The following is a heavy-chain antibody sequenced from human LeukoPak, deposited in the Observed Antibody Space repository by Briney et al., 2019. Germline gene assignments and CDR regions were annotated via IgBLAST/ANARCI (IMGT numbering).Heavy chain of an antibody. J-gene: IGHJ6*02. CDR3: ARADEYGDENYYYYGMDV. CDR2: INAGNGNT. CDR1: GYTFTSYA. V-gene: IGHV1-3*01. D-gene: IGHD4-17*01. Sequence: ASVKVSCKASGYTFTSYAMHWVRQAPGQRLEWMGWINAGNGNTKYSQKFQGRVTITRDTSASTAYMELSSLRSEDTAVYYCARADEYGDENYYYYGMDVWGQGTTVTVSS.